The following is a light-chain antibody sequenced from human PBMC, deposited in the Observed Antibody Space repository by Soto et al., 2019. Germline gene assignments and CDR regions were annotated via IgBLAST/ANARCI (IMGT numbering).Light chain of an antibody. J-gene: IGLJ3*02. CDR3: SSYTSSSTPWV. CDR1: SSDVGGYNY. CDR2: EVS. V-gene: IGLV2-14*01. Sequence: QSALTQPASVSGSPGQSITISCTGTSSDVGGYNYVSWYQQHPGKAPKLMIYEVSNRPSGVSNRFSGSKSGNTASLTISGLQDEDEADYYCSSYTSSSTPWVFGGGTKVTVL.